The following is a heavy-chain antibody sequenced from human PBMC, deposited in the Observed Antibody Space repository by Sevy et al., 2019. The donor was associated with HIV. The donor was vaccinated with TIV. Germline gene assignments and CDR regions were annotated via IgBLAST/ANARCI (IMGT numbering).Heavy chain of an antibody. CDR1: GFTFSSYG. Sequence: GALRLSCAASGFTFSSYGMHWVRQAPGKGLEWVAVIWNDRSNKHYADSVKGRFTISRDNSKNTLYLQMNSLRAEDTAVYYCASLPNNYYDSSGYSGNDAFDIWGQGTMVTVSS. J-gene: IGHJ3*02. V-gene: IGHV3-33*01. CDR2: IWNDRSNK. CDR3: ASLPNNYYDSSGYSGNDAFDI. D-gene: IGHD3-22*01.